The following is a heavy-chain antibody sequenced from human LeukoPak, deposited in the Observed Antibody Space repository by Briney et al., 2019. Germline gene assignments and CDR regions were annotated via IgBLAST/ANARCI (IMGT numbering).Heavy chain of an antibody. J-gene: IGHJ3*02. Sequence: ASVKVSCKASGYTFTSYYMHWVRQAPGQGLEWMGIINPSGGSTSYAQKFQGRVTTTRDTSTSTVYMELSSLRSEDTAVYYCARSGGDWGGAFDIWGQGTMVTVSS. D-gene: IGHD2-21*02. V-gene: IGHV1-46*01. CDR1: GYTFTSYY. CDR3: ARSGGDWGGAFDI. CDR2: INPSGGST.